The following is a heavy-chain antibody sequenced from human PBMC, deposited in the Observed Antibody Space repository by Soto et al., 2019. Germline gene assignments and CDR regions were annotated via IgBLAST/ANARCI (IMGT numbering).Heavy chain of an antibody. Sequence: SETLSLTCTVSGGSISSYYWSWIRQPPGKGLEWIGYIYYSGSTNYNPSLKSRVTISVDTSKNQFSLKLSSVTAADTAVYYCAREITGTLNWFDPWGQGTLVTVSS. CDR1: GGSISSYY. D-gene: IGHD1-20*01. V-gene: IGHV4-59*01. CDR2: IYYSGST. CDR3: AREITGTLNWFDP. J-gene: IGHJ5*02.